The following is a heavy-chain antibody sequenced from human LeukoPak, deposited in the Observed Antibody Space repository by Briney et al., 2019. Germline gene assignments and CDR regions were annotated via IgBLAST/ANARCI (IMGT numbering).Heavy chain of an antibody. CDR2: SKSKTDGGTT. CDR1: GFTFSNAW. CDR3: THYSSGWL. Sequence: GGSLRLSCVASGFTFSNAWMNWVRQAPGKGLEWVGRSKSKTDGGTTDYAAPVKGRFSISRDDSKNTLYLQVNSLKTEDTAVYYCTHYSSGWLWGQGALVTVSS. J-gene: IGHJ4*02. V-gene: IGHV3-15*01. D-gene: IGHD6-19*01.